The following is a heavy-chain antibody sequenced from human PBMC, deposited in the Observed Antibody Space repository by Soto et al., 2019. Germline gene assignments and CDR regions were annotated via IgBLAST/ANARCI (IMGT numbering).Heavy chain of an antibody. Sequence: EVQLVESGGGLVQPGGSLRLSCAASGFTFSSYWMHWVRQAPGKGLVWVSRINSDGSSTSYVDSVKGRFTISRDNAKNTLYLQMNSLRAEDTAVYYCARSPTAMVTYYYYGMDVWGQGTTVTVSS. J-gene: IGHJ6*02. V-gene: IGHV3-74*01. CDR2: INSDGSST. CDR1: GFTFSSYW. D-gene: IGHD5-18*01. CDR3: ARSPTAMVTYYYYGMDV.